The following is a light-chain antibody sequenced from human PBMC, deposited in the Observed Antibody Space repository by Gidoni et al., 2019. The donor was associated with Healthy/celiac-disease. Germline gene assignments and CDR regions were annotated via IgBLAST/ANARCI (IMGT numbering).Light chain of an antibody. Sequence: QSVLPPPPSASGTPGPRVTISCSGSSSNIGSNYVYWYQQLPGTAPKLLIYSNNQRPSGVPDRFSGSKSGTSASLAISGLRSEDEADYYCAAWDDSLSGHVVFGGGTKLTVL. V-gene: IGLV1-47*02. CDR2: SNN. J-gene: IGLJ2*01. CDR3: AAWDDSLSGHVV. CDR1: SSNIGSNY.